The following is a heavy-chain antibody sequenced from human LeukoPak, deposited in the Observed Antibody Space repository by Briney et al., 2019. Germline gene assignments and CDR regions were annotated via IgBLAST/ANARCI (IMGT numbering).Heavy chain of an antibody. CDR2: IYPGDSDT. Sequence: GESLKISCKGCGYSFTSYWIGWVRQMPGRGLEWMGIIYPGDSDTRYSPSFQGQVTISADKSISTAYLQWSSLKASDTAMYYCARLRGEGYSYRYYFDYWGQGTLVTVSS. J-gene: IGHJ4*02. CDR3: ARLRGEGYSYRYYFDY. D-gene: IGHD5-18*01. CDR1: GYSFTSYW. V-gene: IGHV5-51*01.